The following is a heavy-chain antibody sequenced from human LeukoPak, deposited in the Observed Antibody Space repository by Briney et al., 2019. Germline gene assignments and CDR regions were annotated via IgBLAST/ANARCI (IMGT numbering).Heavy chain of an antibody. Sequence: GGSLRLSCAASGFTFSSYEMNWVRQAPGKGLEWVSYISSSGSTIYYADSVKGRFTISRDNAKNSLYLQMNSLRAEDTAVYYCGIGIWHEGYFDYWGQGTLVTVSS. D-gene: IGHD1-14*01. V-gene: IGHV3-48*03. CDR3: GIGIWHEGYFDY. CDR1: GFTFSSYE. J-gene: IGHJ4*02. CDR2: ISSSGSTI.